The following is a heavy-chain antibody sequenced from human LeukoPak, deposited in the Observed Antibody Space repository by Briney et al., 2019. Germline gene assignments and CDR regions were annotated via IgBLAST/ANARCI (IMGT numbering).Heavy chain of an antibody. CDR2: ISYDGSNE. CDR1: GFTFSIYS. D-gene: IGHD3-22*01. CDR3: ARDSPGREYYDSSGYHDY. J-gene: IGHJ4*02. Sequence: GGSLRLSCAASGFTFSIYSVHWARQAPGKGLEWGAAISYDGSNEYYADSVKGRFTISRDNSKNTLYLQMNSMRAEDTAVYYCARDSPGREYYDSSGYHDYWGQGTLVTVSS. V-gene: IGHV3-30-3*01.